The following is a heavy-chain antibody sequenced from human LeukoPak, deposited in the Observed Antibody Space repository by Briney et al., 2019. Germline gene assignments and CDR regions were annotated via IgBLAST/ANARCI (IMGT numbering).Heavy chain of an antibody. CDR2: ISGSGGST. D-gene: IGHD3-3*01. CDR1: GFTFSTFA. CDR3: ARALRWSDYDY. V-gene: IGHV3-23*01. Sequence: GGSLRLSCAASGFTFSTFAMNWVRQAPGKGLEWVAAISGSGGSTFYAETVKGRFTISRDNFRNSLSLQMSSLRAEDTAVYYCARALRWSDYDYWGQGTLVTVSS. J-gene: IGHJ4*02.